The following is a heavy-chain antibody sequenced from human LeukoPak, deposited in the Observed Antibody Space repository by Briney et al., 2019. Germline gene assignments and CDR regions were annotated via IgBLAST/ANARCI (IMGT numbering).Heavy chain of an antibody. J-gene: IGHJ3*02. CDR3: ARSDGYGLVDI. Sequence: NTSETLSLTCTVSGGSISSYYGSWIRHPAGKGLERIGRIYTSGSTNYNPSLKSRVTMSVDTSKNQFSLKLSSVTAADTAVYYCARSDGYGLVDIWGQGTMVTVSS. CDR2: IYTSGST. CDR1: GGSISSYY. V-gene: IGHV4-4*07. D-gene: IGHD3-10*01.